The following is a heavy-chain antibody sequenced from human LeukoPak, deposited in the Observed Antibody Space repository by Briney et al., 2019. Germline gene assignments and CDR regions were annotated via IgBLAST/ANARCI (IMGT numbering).Heavy chain of an antibody. D-gene: IGHD2-21*02. Sequence: SETLSLTCTVSGGSISNSAYCWGWIRQPPGKGLEWIGSINYDGTTYYNPSLKSRVTTSVDTSKNQFSLKLSSVTAADTAVYYCARGVGVTAILYYFDYWGLGTLVTVSS. V-gene: IGHV4-39*01. CDR2: INYDGTT. J-gene: IGHJ4*02. CDR3: ARGVGVTAILYYFDY. CDR1: GGSISNSAYC.